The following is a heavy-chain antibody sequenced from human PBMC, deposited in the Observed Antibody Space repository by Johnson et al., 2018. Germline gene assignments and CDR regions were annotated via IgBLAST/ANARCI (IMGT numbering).Heavy chain of an antibody. Sequence: QVQLVETGAEVKKPGASVKVSCKASGYTFTSYYMHWVRQAPGQGLEWMGIINPSGGSTSYAQKFQGRVNMTRDPLTSTVYMELSSLRSEDTAVYYCAKGGLLGYCSITSCQGRDAFDIWGQGTMVTVSS. CDR3: AKGGLLGYCSITSCQGRDAFDI. V-gene: IGHV1-46*01. J-gene: IGHJ3*02. CDR2: INPSGGST. CDR1: GYTFTSYY. D-gene: IGHD2-2*01.